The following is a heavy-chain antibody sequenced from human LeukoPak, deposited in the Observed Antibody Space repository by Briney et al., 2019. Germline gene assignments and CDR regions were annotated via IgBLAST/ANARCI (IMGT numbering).Heavy chain of an antibody. CDR2: INAYNGNT. D-gene: IGHD6-13*01. CDR3: ARDHTSSSWYGGYFDY. Sequence: ASVKVSCKASGYTFTGYYMHWVRQAPGQGLEWMGWINAYNGNTNYALKLQGRVTMTTDTSTSTAYMELRSLRSDDTALYYCARDHTSSSWYGGYFDYWGQGTLVTVSS. J-gene: IGHJ4*02. CDR1: GYTFTGYY. V-gene: IGHV1-18*04.